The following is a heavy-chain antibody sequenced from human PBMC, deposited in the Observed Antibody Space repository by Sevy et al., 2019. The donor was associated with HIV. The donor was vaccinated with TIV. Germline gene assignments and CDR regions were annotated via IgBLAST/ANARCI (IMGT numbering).Heavy chain of an antibody. Sequence: ASVNVSCKASGYTFTSYGISWVRQAPGQGLEWMGWISAYNGNTNYAQKLQGRVTMTTDTSTSTAYMELRSLRSDDTAVYYCARAALYSRYYYYYYMDVWGKGTTVTVSS. CDR3: ARAALYSRYYYYYYMDV. CDR1: GYTFTSYG. CDR2: ISAYNGNT. J-gene: IGHJ6*03. V-gene: IGHV1-18*01. D-gene: IGHD6-13*01.